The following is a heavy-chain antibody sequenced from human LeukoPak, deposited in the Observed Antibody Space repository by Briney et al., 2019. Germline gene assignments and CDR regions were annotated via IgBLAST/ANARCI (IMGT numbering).Heavy chain of an antibody. CDR1: GYTFINYA. CDR2: INAVNGNT. Sequence: ASVKVSCKASGYTFINYAINWERQAPGQRPEWIGWINAVNGNTKYSQKFQGRVTITRDTSASTAYMELSSLRSEDTAVYYCARGPRAAADDYWGQGTLVTVSS. CDR3: ARGPRAAADDY. J-gene: IGHJ4*02. D-gene: IGHD6-13*01. V-gene: IGHV1-3*01.